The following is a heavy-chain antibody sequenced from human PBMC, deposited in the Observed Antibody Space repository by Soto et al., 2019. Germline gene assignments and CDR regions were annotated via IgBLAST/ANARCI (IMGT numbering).Heavy chain of an antibody. J-gene: IGHJ6*02. Sequence: GGSLRLSCAASGFTVSSIFMNWVRQAPGKGLEWVSVIHSDGDTHCADSVKGRFTISRDDSESIAYVQMNSLKIEDTAVYYCSAHRSSLNVRRGVIIGDYYYNGMDVWGQGTAVTVSS. CDR1: GFTVSSIF. V-gene: IGHV3-66*01. CDR3: SAHRSSLNVRRGVIIGDYYYNGMDV. D-gene: IGHD3-10*01. CDR2: IHSDGDT.